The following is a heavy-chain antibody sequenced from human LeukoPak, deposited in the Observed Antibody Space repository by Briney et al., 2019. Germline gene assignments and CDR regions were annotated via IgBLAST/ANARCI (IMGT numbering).Heavy chain of an antibody. V-gene: IGHV3-30*18. CDR2: ISYDGSNK. J-gene: IGHJ4*02. CDR1: GFTFSSYG. Sequence: PGGSLRLSCAASGFTFSSYGMHWVRQAPGKGLEWVAVISYDGSNKYYADSVKGRFTISRDNSKNTVYLQMSSLRAEDTAAYYCAKDWISYGSGSFFHYWGQGTLVTVSS. CDR3: AKDWISYGSGSFFHY. D-gene: IGHD3-10*01.